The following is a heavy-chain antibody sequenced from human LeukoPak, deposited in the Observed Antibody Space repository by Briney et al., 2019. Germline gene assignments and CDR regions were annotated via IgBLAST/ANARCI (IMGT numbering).Heavy chain of an antibody. CDR2: ITSSSSYI. CDR1: GFTVSSNY. CDR3: ARHVVAVGFDY. D-gene: IGHD3-22*01. V-gene: IGHV3-21*01. Sequence: PGWSLRLSCAASGFTVSSNYMSWVRQAPGKGLEWVSSITSSSSYIYYADSVKGRFTISRDNAKNSLYLQMNSLRAEDTAVYYCARHVVAVGFDYWGQGTLVTVSS. J-gene: IGHJ4*02.